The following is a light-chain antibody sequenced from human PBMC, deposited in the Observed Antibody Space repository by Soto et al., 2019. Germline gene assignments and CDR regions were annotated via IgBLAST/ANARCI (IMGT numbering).Light chain of an antibody. CDR1: SGDVGSFNF. J-gene: IGLJ1*01. CDR3: CSFKSGETHYV. V-gene: IGLV2-14*01. Sequence: QSALTQPVSVSGSPGQSITISCTGTSGDVGSFNFVSWNQHSPGKAPKLIIFGVSYRPSGVSNRFSGSKSGNTASLTISGLQTEDEADYYCCSFKSGETHYVFGTGTKLTVL. CDR2: GVS.